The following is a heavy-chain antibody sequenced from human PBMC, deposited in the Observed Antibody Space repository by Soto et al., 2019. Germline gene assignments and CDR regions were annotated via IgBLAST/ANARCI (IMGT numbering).Heavy chain of an antibody. CDR2: VYYSGNT. CDR3: ARKGAAASYAHYYMDV. J-gene: IGHJ6*03. V-gene: IGHV4-59*01. CDR1: GGSISPYY. D-gene: IGHD6-13*01. Sequence: SETLSLTCTVSGGSISPYYWSWIRQPPGKGLEWIGYVYYSGNTNYNPSLESRVTISVDASRNRFSLNLTSATAADTAVYYCARKGAAASYAHYYMDVWGRGTAVTVSS.